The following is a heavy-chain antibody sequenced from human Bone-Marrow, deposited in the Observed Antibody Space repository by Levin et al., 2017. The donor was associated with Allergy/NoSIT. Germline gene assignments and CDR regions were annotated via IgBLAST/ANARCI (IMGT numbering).Heavy chain of an antibody. J-gene: IGHJ4*02. V-gene: IGHV2-5*02. Sequence: KSGPTLVKPTQTLTLTCTFSGFSLNTPGVSVGWLRQPPGRALEWLALIFWDDNRRFSPSMKTRLTIAKDTSKNQVFLTMTSLDPVDTGTYYCAHDTTMANNKFDSWGQGTLVTVSS. CDR1: GFSLNTPGVS. D-gene: IGHD5-18*01. CDR3: AHDTTMANNKFDS. CDR2: IFWDDNR.